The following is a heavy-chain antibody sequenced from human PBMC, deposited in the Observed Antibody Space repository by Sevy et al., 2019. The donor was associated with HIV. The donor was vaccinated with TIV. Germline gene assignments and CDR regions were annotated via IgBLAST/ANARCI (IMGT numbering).Heavy chain of an antibody. CDR3: AGWSSAWTLFDY. D-gene: IGHD6-19*01. CDR2: IYSDGKT. CDR1: GFTVSRNY. J-gene: IGHJ4*02. Sequence: GGSLRLSCAASGFTVSRNYMSWVRQALGKGLEWVSVIYSDGKTFYADSVQDRFTISRDNSKNTLYLQMNSLRAEDTAVYYCAGWSSAWTLFDYWGQGTLVTVSS. V-gene: IGHV3-66*01.